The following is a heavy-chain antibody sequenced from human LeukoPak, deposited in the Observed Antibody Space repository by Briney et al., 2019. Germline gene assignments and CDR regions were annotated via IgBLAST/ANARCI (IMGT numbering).Heavy chain of an antibody. CDR3: AREVEQQLPAPAFDV. CDR2: IIPIFGTA. J-gene: IGHJ3*01. Sequence: SVKVSCKASGGTFSSYAISWVRQAPGQGLEWMGGIIPIFGTANYAQKFQGRVTITADESTSTAYMELSSLRSEDTAVYYCAREVEQQLPAPAFDVWGQGTMVTVSS. D-gene: IGHD6-13*01. V-gene: IGHV1-69*13. CDR1: GGTFSSYA.